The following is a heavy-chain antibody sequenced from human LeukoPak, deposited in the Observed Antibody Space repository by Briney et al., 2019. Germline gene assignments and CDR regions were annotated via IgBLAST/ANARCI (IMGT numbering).Heavy chain of an antibody. J-gene: IGHJ4*02. CDR3: ATNGDSSGYPRNY. Sequence: GASVKVSCKASGYTFTSYGISWVRQAPGQGLEWMGRIIPILGIANYAQKFQGRVTITADKSTSTAYMELSSLRSEDTAVYYCATNGDSSGYPRNYWGQGTLVTVSS. CDR2: IIPILGIA. CDR1: GYTFTSYG. V-gene: IGHV1-69*04. D-gene: IGHD3-22*01.